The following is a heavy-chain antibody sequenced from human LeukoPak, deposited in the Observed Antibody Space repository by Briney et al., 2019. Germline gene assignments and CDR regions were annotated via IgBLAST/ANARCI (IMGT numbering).Heavy chain of an antibody. CDR1: GGSISSHY. J-gene: IGHJ4*02. D-gene: IGHD6-19*01. CDR2: IYYSGST. V-gene: IGHV4-59*11. CDR3: ARTGAVAGTTGGYDY. Sequence: SETLFLTCTVSGGSISSHYWSWIRQPPGKGLEWIGYIYYSGSTNYNPSLKSRVTISVDTSKNQFSLKLSSVTAADTAVYYCARTGAVAGTTGGYDYWSQGTLVTVSS.